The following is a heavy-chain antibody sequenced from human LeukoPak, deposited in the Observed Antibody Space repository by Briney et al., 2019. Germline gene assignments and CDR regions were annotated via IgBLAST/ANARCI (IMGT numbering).Heavy chain of an antibody. J-gene: IGHJ4*02. D-gene: IGHD4-17*01. V-gene: IGHV3-7*05. CDR2: IYQDGSDK. CDR1: GFPFSNYW. Sequence: GGSLRLSWAASGFPFSNYWMSWVRQAPGKGLEWVANIYQDGSDKYYVDSVKGRFAISRDNAKNSLYLQMNSLRAEDTAVYYCATSGRMTTVTKFDDWGQGTLVTVSS. CDR3: ATSGRMTTVTKFDD.